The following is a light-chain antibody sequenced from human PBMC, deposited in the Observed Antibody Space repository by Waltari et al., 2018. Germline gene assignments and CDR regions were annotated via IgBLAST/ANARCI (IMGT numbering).Light chain of an antibody. CDR2: WAS. CDR1: QSVLYSSNNKNY. V-gene: IGKV4-1*01. CDR3: QQYYSTPPT. Sequence: DIVMTQSPDSLAVSLGERATINCKSSQSVLYSSNNKNYLAWYQQKPGQPPKLLICWASIRESGVPDRFSGSGSGTDFPLTISSLQAEDVAVYYCQQYYSTPPTFGQGTKVEIK. J-gene: IGKJ1*01.